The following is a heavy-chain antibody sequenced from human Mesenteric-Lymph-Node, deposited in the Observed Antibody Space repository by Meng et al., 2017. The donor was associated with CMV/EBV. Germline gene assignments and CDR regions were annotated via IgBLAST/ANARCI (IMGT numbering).Heavy chain of an antibody. V-gene: IGHV3-21*01. J-gene: IGHJ4*02. CDR2: ISSSSSYI. CDR3: ARDLGDYAYFDY. CDR1: GFSFSSYF. Sequence: GESLKISCAASGFSFSSYFMNWVRQAPGKGLEWVSSISSSSSYIYYADSAKGRFTISRDNAKNSLYLQMNSLRAEDTAVYYCARDLGDYAYFDYWGQGTLVTVSS. D-gene: IGHD4-17*01.